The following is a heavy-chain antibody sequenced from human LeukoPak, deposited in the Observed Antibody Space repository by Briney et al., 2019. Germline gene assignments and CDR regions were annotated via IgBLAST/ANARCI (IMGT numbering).Heavy chain of an antibody. CDR1: GGSISSSSYY. D-gene: IGHD6-13*01. Sequence: SETLSLTCTVSGGSISSSSYYWGWIRQPPGKGLEWIGNIYHSGSTYYNPSLKSRVTISVDTSKNQFSLKLNSVTAADTAVYYCARIYSSSWFLNWFDPWGQGTLVTVSS. J-gene: IGHJ5*02. CDR3: ARIYSSSWFLNWFDP. V-gene: IGHV4-39*07. CDR2: IYHSGST.